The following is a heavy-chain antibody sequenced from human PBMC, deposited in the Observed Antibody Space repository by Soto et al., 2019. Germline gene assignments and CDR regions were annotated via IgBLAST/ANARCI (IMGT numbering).Heavy chain of an antibody. Sequence: SGPALVNPTQTLTLTCTFSVFSLSTSGMSVSWIRKPPGKALEWLARIDWDDDKYYSTSLKTRLTISKDTSKNQVVLTMTNMDPVDTATYYCARGPGQQWLGYFDYWGQGTLVTVSS. CDR1: VFSLSTSGMS. CDR2: IDWDDDK. D-gene: IGHD6-19*01. V-gene: IGHV2-70*11. J-gene: IGHJ4*02. CDR3: ARGPGQQWLGYFDY.